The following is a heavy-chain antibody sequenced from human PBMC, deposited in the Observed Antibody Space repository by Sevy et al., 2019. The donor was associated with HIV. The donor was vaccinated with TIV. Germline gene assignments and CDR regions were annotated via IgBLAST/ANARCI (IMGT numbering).Heavy chain of an antibody. V-gene: IGHV4-59*08. Sequence: SETLSLTCTVSGGSINNYYWSWIRQPPGKGLEWIGYIFSSGTTNYNPSLYNRVTFSVDTSTNQFSLRLSSVTAADTAVYYCARQGNTDSYNYYMDVWGNGAAVTVSS. CDR1: GGSINNYY. D-gene: IGHD4-17*01. CDR3: ARQGNTDSYNYYMDV. J-gene: IGHJ6*03. CDR2: IFSSGTT.